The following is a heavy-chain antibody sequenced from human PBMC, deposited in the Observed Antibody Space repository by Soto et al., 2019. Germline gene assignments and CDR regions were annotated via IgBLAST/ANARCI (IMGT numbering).Heavy chain of an antibody. J-gene: IGHJ3*02. V-gene: IGHV3-9*01. CDR3: AKEDDGPGIAAADTLGAFDI. Sequence: PGGSLRLYCASSGFTFDDYAMHWVRQAPGKGLEWVSGISWNSGSIGYADSVKGRFTISRDNAKNSLYLQMNSLRAEDTALYYCAKEDDGPGIAAADTLGAFDIWGQGTMVTVSS. CDR2: ISWNSGSI. CDR1: GFTFDDYA. D-gene: IGHD6-13*01.